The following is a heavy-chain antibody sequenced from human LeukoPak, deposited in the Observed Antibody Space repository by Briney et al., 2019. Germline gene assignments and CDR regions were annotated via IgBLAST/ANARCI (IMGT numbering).Heavy chain of an antibody. D-gene: IGHD6-13*01. Sequence: PSETLSPTCTVSGGSINSYYWSWIRQPPGRGLEWIGSIHYSGSTSYNPSLRSRVTISVDKSKNQFFLKLSSVTATDTAVYYCARRVHSSSWSSYFDYWGQETLVTVSS. V-gene: IGHV4-59*01. CDR1: GGSINSYY. J-gene: IGHJ4*02. CDR3: ARRVHSSSWSSYFDY. CDR2: IHYSGST.